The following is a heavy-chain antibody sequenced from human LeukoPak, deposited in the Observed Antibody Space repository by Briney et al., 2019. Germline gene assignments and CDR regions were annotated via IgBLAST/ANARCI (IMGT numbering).Heavy chain of an antibody. V-gene: IGHV4-34*01. J-gene: IGHJ4*02. Sequence: PSETLSLTCAVYGGSFSGYYWSWIRQPPGKGLEWIGEINHSGSTNYNPSLKSRVTISVDTSKNQFSLKLSSVTAADTAVYYCARWAQDTVNYFDYWGQGTLVTVSS. CDR3: ARWAQDTVNYFDY. CDR2: INHSGST. D-gene: IGHD4-17*01. CDR1: GGSFSGYY.